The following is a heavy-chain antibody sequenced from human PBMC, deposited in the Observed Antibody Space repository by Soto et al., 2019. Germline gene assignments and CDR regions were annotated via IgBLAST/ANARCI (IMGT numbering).Heavy chain of an antibody. CDR3: VRGSGYHDF. D-gene: IGHD5-12*01. V-gene: IGHV5-51*01. Sequence: GESLKISCKGSGYTFSTNWIAWVRQMPGKGLERMGIIYPSDSDARYSPSFQGQVTISVDNSIRTAYLQWSSLKTSDTATYYCVRGSGYHDFWGQGTLVTVSS. CDR1: GYTFSTNW. J-gene: IGHJ1*01. CDR2: IYPSDSDA.